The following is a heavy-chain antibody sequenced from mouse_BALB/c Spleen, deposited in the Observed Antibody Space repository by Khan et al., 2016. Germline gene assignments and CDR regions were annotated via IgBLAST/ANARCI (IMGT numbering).Heavy chain of an antibody. CDR2: INPYNDGT. CDR1: GYTFTSYV. J-gene: IGHJ4*01. D-gene: IGHD1-2*01. Sequence: VQLKQSGPELVKPGASVKMSCKASGYTFTSYVMHWVKQKPGQGLEWIGYINPYNDGTKYNEKFKGKATLTSDKSSSTAYMELSSLTSEDSAVXYCATGSHYYGYDAMDYWGQGTSVTVSS. V-gene: IGHV1S136*01. CDR3: ATGSHYYGYDAMDY.